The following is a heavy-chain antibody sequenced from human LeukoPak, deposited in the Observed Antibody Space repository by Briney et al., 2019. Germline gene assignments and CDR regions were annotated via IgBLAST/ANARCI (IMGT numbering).Heavy chain of an antibody. Sequence: SVKVSCKASGGTFSSYAISWVRQAPGQGLEWMGGIIPIFGTANYAQKFQGRVTITADESASTAYMELSSLRSEDTAVYYCARVGPLIAVAGNWFDPWGQGTLVTVSS. CDR2: IIPIFGTA. CDR1: GGTFSSYA. V-gene: IGHV1-69*13. D-gene: IGHD6-19*01. CDR3: ARVGPLIAVAGNWFDP. J-gene: IGHJ5*02.